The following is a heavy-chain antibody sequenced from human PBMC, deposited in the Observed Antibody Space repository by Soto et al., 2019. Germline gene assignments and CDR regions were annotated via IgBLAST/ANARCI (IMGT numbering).Heavy chain of an antibody. CDR2: IYSGGAT. J-gene: IGHJ4*02. CDR1: GFTVSNNY. CDR3: ARDGTYNWV. Sequence: EVQLVESGGGLVQPVGSLRLSSAASGFTVSNNYMRWVRQAPGKGLEWVSLIYSGGATYYADSVKGRFTISRDNSKNTLYLQMNSLRAEDTAVYYCARDGTYNWVGGQGILVTVSS. D-gene: IGHD1-1*01. V-gene: IGHV3-66*01.